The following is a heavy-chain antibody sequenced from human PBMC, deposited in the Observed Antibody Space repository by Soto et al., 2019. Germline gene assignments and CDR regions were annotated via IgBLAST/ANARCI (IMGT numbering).Heavy chain of an antibody. D-gene: IGHD1-26*01. V-gene: IGHV1-2*02. CDR3: ARTSTGSYYGFYYYYGMDV. CDR2: INPNSGGT. J-gene: IGHJ6*02. CDR1: GYTFTGYY. Sequence: ASVKVSCKASGYTFTGYYMHWVRQAPGQGLEWMGWINPNSGGTNYAQEFQGRVTMTRDTSISTAYMELSRLRSDDTAVYYCARTSTGSYYGFYYYYGMDVWGQGTTVTVSS.